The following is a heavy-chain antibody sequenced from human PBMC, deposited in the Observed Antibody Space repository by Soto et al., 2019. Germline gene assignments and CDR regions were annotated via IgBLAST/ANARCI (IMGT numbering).Heavy chain of an antibody. CDR1: GGSFSGYY. V-gene: IGHV4-34*01. CDR3: ASGITMVRGAGHAAFDI. J-gene: IGHJ3*02. CDR2: INHSGST. D-gene: IGHD3-10*01. Sequence: SETLSLTCAVYGGSFSGYYWSWIRQPPGKGLEWIGEINHSGSTNYNPSLKSRVTISVDTSKNQFSLKLSSVTAADTAVYYCASGITMVRGAGHAAFDIWGQGTTVTVSS.